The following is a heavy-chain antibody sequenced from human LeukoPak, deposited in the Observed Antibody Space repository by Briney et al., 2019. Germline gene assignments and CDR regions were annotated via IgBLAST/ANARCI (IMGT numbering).Heavy chain of an antibody. CDR1: GYTFTSYG. CDR2: ISAYNGNT. Sequence: ASVKVSCKASGYTFTSYGISWVRQAPGQGLEWMGWISAYNGNTNYAQKLQGRVTMTTDTSTSTAYMELRSLRSDDTAVCYCARRVGATTLNWFDPWGQGTLVTVSS. D-gene: IGHD1-26*01. V-gene: IGHV1-18*01. CDR3: ARRVGATTLNWFDP. J-gene: IGHJ5*02.